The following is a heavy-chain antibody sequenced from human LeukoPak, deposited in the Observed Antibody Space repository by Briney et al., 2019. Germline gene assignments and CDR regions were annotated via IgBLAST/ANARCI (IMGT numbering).Heavy chain of an antibody. CDR1: GYTFTSYD. Sequence: APVKVSCKASGYTFTSYDINWVRQATGQGLEWMGWMDPNSGNTGYAQKFQGRVTMTRNTSISTAYMELSSLRSEDTAVYYCARVTRYCSGGSCDHDAFDIWGQGTMVTVSS. CDR2: MDPNSGNT. V-gene: IGHV1-8*01. CDR3: ARVTRYCSGGSCDHDAFDI. D-gene: IGHD2-15*01. J-gene: IGHJ3*02.